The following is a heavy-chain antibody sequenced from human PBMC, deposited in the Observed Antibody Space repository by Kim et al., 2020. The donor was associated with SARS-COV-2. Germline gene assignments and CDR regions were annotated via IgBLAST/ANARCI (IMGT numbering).Heavy chain of an antibody. Sequence: GGSLRLSCAASGFTFSTYCMHWVRQAPGKGLEWVAVISYDGSSKYYGDSVKGRFTISRDNSKNTLYLQMHSLRGEDTAVYYCAKGGYYDTTGPLDYWGQGTLVTVSS. CDR2: ISYDGSSK. CDR3: AKGGYYDTTGPLDY. CDR1: GFTFSTYC. D-gene: IGHD3-22*01. J-gene: IGHJ4*02. V-gene: IGHV3-30*18.